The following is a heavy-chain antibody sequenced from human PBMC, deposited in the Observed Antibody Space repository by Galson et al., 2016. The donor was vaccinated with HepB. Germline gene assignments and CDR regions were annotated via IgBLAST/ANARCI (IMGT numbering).Heavy chain of an antibody. CDR1: GFTFSSYA. V-gene: IGHV3-23*01. Sequence: SLRLSCAASGFTFSSYAMNWVRRAPGKGLEWVSTISGNGVSTYYADSVKGRLIISRDNSENTLFLQMNSLRAEDTAVYYCAKGYGVFDYWGQGTLVTVSS. J-gene: IGHJ4*02. CDR3: AKGYGVFDY. D-gene: IGHD3-3*01. CDR2: ISGNGVST.